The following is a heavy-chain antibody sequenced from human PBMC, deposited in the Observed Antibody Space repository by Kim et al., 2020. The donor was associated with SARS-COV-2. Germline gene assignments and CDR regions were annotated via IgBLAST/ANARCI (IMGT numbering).Heavy chain of an antibody. V-gene: IGHV3-11*01. CDR1: GFTFSDYY. CDR2: ITSRSGSNI. J-gene: IGHJ4*02. D-gene: IGHD5-18*01. Sequence: GGSLRHSCAASGFTFSDYYMGWIRQAPGKGLEWLSYITSRSGSNIYYADSVKGRFTISRDNAKSSLFLQMSSLRVEDTAVYYCARLSPTAMASRWGQGTLVTVSS. CDR3: ARLSPTAMASR.